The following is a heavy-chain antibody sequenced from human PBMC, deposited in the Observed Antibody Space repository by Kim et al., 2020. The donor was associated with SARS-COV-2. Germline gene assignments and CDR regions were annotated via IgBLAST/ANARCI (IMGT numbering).Heavy chain of an antibody. V-gene: IGHV3-7*05. D-gene: IGHD7-27*01. CDR2: IDKDGNVK. CDR1: RFTFSTYW. Sequence: GGSLRLSCAASRFTFSTYWMSWVRQAPGKGLEWLANIDKDGNVKNYVASVKGRFTISRDNAKNSLYLQMNSLRADDTAVYYCATDRGWGAADVWGQGTTVTVS. CDR3: ATDRGWGAADV. J-gene: IGHJ6*02.